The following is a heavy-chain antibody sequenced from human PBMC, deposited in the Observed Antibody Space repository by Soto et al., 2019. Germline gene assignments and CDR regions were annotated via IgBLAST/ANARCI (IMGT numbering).Heavy chain of an antibody. V-gene: IGHV1-3*04. CDR1: GYTFTGYA. D-gene: IGHD2-2*01. J-gene: IGHJ4*02. CDR2: INTGNGNT. CDR3: TREIWDGVVIPAAMMF. Sequence: QVQLVQSGAEVKKPGASVKVSCKASGYTFTGYATQWVRQAPGQGLEWMGWINTGNGNTHSSQRFQGRVTITRDTSANTAYMELSSLRPEDTAVYFCTREIWDGVVIPAAMMFWGQGTLVTVSS.